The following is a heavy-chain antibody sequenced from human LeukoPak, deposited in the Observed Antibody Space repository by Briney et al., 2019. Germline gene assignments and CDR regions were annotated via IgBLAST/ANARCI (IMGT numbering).Heavy chain of an antibody. CDR3: AREMAQVMDDAFDI. J-gene: IGHJ3*02. CDR1: GGSISSYY. V-gene: IGHV4-4*07. CDR2: IYTSGST. D-gene: IGHD5-24*01. Sequence: SETLSLTCTVSGGSISSYYWSWIRQPAGKGLEWIGRIYTSGSTNYNPSLKSRVTMSVDTSKNQFSLKLSSVTAADTAVYYCAREMAQVMDDAFDIWGQGTMVTVSS.